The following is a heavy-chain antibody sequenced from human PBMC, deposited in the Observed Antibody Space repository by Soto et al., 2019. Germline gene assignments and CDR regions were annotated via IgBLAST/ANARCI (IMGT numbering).Heavy chain of an antibody. V-gene: IGHV4-34*01. CDR1: GGSFSGYY. CDR2: INHSGST. J-gene: IGHJ5*02. CDR3: ARGSGGTIFGVLNWFDP. D-gene: IGHD3-3*01. Sequence: SETLSLTCAVYGGSFSGYYRSWIRQPPGKVLDWIGEINHSGSTNYNPSLKSRVTISVDTSKNQFSLKLSSVTAADTVVYYCARGSGGTIFGVLNWFDPWGQGTLVTVSS.